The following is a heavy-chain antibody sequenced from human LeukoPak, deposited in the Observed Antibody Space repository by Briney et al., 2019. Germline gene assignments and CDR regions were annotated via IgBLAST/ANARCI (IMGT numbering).Heavy chain of an antibody. CDR1: GFTFGNYW. Sequence: GGSLRLSCAASGFTFGNYWMSWVRQAPGKGLEWVANIKQDGSEKYYVDSVKGRFTISRDNAKRSLYLQMNSLRAEDTAVYYCARDWGGYSYGYMDVWGKGTTVTVSS. J-gene: IGHJ6*04. CDR2: IKQDGSEK. V-gene: IGHV3-7*01. D-gene: IGHD5-18*01. CDR3: ARDWGGYSYGYMDV.